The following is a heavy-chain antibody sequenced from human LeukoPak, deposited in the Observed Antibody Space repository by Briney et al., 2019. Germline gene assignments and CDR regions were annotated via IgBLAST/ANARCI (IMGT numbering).Heavy chain of an antibody. CDR1: GFTFSSYW. CDR2: IKQDGSEK. D-gene: IGHD2-15*01. J-gene: IGHJ1*01. Sequence: PGGSLRLSCAASGFTFSSYWMSWVRQAPGKGLEWVANIKQDGSEKYYVDSVKGRFTISRDNAKNSLYLQMSSLRAEDTAVYYCARDRSYCSGGSCYDPPFQHWGQGTLVTVSS. V-gene: IGHV3-7*03. CDR3: ARDRSYCSGGSCYDPPFQH.